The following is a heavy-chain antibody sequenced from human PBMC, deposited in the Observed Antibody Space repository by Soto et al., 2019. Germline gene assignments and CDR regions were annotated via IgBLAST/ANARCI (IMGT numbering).Heavy chain of an antibody. V-gene: IGHV3-7*05. CDR2: INQDGSET. CDR3: ARHQGRSAVTIFDS. Sequence: EVQLVESGGGLVQPGGSLRLSCVASGFTLGSYWMTWVRQAPGKGLEWVANINQDGSETHFVDSVKGRFIVSRDIAKNSIYLQMNSVRVEDTALYYCARHQGRSAVTIFDSWGQGTLVTVSS. D-gene: IGHD4-17*01. CDR1: GFTLGSYW. J-gene: IGHJ4*02.